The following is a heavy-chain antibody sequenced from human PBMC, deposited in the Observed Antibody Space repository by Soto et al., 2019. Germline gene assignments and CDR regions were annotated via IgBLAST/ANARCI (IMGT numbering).Heavy chain of an antibody. V-gene: IGHV1-18*01. D-gene: IGHD3-22*01. CDR2: ISPFDGNT. CDR1: GYTFTNYG. CDR3: AREVNYYDSSAYPANGPSLLHYFDY. Sequence: QVQLVQSGTEVKKPGASVKISCKTSGYTFTNYGISWVRQAPGQGLEWMGWISPFDGNTNYAQNFQVRVTLTTDTSTSTAYMEVRSLRSDDTAVYFCAREVNYYDSSAYPANGPSLLHYFDYWGQGTLVTVSS. J-gene: IGHJ4*02.